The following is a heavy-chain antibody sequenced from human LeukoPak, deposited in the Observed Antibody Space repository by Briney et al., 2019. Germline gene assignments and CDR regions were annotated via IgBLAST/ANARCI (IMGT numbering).Heavy chain of an antibody. CDR2: IYSGGST. CDR3: ARDRRLAMWAFYI. Sequence: GGSLRLSCEASGFTLSSDYMTWVRQAPGQGLEGVSIIYSGGSTYYPHSVKGRFTISRDNSKNTLSLQMNSLSADDTAVYYCARDRRLAMWAFYICGPETKVTVS. CDR1: GFTLSSDY. V-gene: IGHV3-66*01. D-gene: IGHD6-19*01. J-gene: IGHJ3*02.